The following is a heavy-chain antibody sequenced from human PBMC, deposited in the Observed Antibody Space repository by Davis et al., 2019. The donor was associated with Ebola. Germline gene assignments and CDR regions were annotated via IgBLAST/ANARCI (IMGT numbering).Heavy chain of an antibody. Sequence: GGSLRLSCAASGFTFSSYGMHWVRQAPGKGLEWVAFIRYDGSNKYYADSVKGRFTISRDNSKNTLYLQMNSLRAEDTAVYYCAKDHGDTAAFGYWGQGTLVTVSS. J-gene: IGHJ4*02. CDR1: GFTFSSYG. V-gene: IGHV3-30*02. CDR3: AKDHGDTAAFGY. CDR2: IRYDGSNK. D-gene: IGHD3-10*01.